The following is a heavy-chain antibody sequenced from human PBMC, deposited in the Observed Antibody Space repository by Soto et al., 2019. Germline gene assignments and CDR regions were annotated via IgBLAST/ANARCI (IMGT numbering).Heavy chain of an antibody. CDR1: RGSFSGFY. Sequence: QVQLQQWGAGLLKPSETLALTCGVYRGSFSGFYWSWIRQTPGKGLEWIGEINHSGTTNYNPSFKTRVSISVDKTTNNFSLKMTSVTAADAAVYYCARGRGYVYGSNFYGMDVWGRGTTVTVSS. J-gene: IGHJ6*02. CDR2: INHSGTT. D-gene: IGHD5-18*01. CDR3: ARGRGYVYGSNFYGMDV. V-gene: IGHV4-34*01.